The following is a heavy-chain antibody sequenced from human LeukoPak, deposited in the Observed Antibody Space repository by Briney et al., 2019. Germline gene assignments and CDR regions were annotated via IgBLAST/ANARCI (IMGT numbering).Heavy chain of an antibody. J-gene: IGHJ3*02. Sequence: SETLSLTCAVYGGSFSGYYWSWIRQPPGKGLEWIGEINHSGSTNYNPSLKSRVTISVDTSKNQFSLKLSSVTAADTAVYYCARGRGGSYGDAFDIWGQGTMVTVSS. CDR2: INHSGST. V-gene: IGHV4-34*01. D-gene: IGHD1-26*01. CDR1: GGSFSGYY. CDR3: ARGRGGSYGDAFDI.